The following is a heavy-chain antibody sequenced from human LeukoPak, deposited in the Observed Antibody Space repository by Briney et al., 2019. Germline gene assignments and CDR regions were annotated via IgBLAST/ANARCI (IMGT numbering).Heavy chain of an antibody. CDR2: INSDGSDT. D-gene: IGHD5-18*01. Sequence: GGSLRLSCAASGFTFSNYWMHWVRQAPGKGLVWVSRINSDGSDTTYADSVKGRFTISRDNAKNTVYLQTNSLRAEDTALYYCGREDRSGYNYAHGMDVWGQGTTVTVSS. J-gene: IGHJ6*02. CDR3: GREDRSGYNYAHGMDV. CDR1: GFTFSNYW. V-gene: IGHV3-74*01.